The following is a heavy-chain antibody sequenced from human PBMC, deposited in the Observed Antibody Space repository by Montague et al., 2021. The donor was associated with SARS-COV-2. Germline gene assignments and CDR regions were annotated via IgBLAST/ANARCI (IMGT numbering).Heavy chain of an antibody. CDR1: GDSISSGYFY. D-gene: IGHD2-15*01. J-gene: IGHJ4*02. Sequence: SETLSLTCTVSGDSISSGYFYWGWIRQPPGKGLEWVGTIHYSGITYYNPSLKSRVTISVDTSRNQFSLKLSSVTAADTAIYYCARHLAISGLAAVSDYWGQGTLVTVSS. V-gene: IGHV4-39*01. CDR2: IHYSGIT. CDR3: ARHLAISGLAAVSDY.